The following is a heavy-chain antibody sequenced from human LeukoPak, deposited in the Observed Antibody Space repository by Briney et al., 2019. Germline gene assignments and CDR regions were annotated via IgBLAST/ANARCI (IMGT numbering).Heavy chain of an antibody. CDR3: ASLRGVNR. Sequence: PGGSLRLSCAGSGFTFSRYSMNWFRQAPGKGLERVSSISSRSTNIFYADSVKGRFTISRDNAKNSLYLQMNSLGAEDTAVYYCASLRGVNRWGQGTLVTVSS. V-gene: IGHV3-21*01. D-gene: IGHD3-10*01. CDR2: ISSRSTNI. J-gene: IGHJ4*02. CDR1: GFTFSRYS.